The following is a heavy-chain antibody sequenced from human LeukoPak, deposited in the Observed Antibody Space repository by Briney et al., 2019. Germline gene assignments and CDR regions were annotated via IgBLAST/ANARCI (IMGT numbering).Heavy chain of an antibody. V-gene: IGHV3-30*18. CDR3: AKDSPGWFDP. CDR1: GFTFSSYG. J-gene: IGHJ5*02. Sequence: PGGSLRLSCAASGFTFSSYGMHWVRQAPGKGLEWVAVISYDGSNKYYADSVKGRFTISRDNSKNTLSLQMNSLRAEDTAVYYCAKDSPGWFDPWGQGTLVTVSS. CDR2: ISYDGSNK.